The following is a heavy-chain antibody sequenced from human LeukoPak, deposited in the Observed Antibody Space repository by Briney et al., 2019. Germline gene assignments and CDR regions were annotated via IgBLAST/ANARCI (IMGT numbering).Heavy chain of an antibody. V-gene: IGHV4-4*07. CDR1: GASINSYY. CDR2: IWSSGGLCITGGT. J-gene: IGHJ6*03. D-gene: IGHD5-18*01. CDR3: VRDSPDGYTHGHYYYNIDV. Sequence: SETLSLTCTVCGASINSYYWTWVRQPAGKGLEWVGRIWSSGGLCITGGTHYNPALTSRITMSVDTSNNQFSLRLSSVTAADTAVYYCVRDSPDGYTHGHYYYNIDVWGKGTTVTVSS.